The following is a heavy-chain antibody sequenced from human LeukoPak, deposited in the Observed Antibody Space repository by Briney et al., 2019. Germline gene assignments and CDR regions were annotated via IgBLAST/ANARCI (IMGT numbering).Heavy chain of an antibody. CDR3: ARRSYGAKLRAFDI. Sequence: TPSETLSLTCAVYGGSFSGYYWSWIRQPPGKGLEWIGEINHSGGTNYNPSLKSRVTISVDTSKNQFSLKLSSVTAADTAVYYCARRSYGAKLRAFDIWGQGTMVTVSS. D-gene: IGHD2-15*01. V-gene: IGHV4-34*01. CDR2: INHSGGT. CDR1: GGSFSGYY. J-gene: IGHJ3*02.